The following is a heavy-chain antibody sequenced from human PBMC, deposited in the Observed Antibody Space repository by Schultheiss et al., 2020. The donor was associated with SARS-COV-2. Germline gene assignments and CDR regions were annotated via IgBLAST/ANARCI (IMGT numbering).Heavy chain of an antibody. Sequence: GGSLRLSCAASGFTFSDYYMNWIRQAPGKGLEWVSYISSSGSTIYYADSVKGRFTISRDNAKNSQYLQMNSLRAEDTAVYYCARGEAYSGSYYFDYWGQGTLVTVSS. CDR3: ARGEAYSGSYYFDY. CDR1: GFTFSDYY. J-gene: IGHJ4*02. V-gene: IGHV3-11*04. D-gene: IGHD1-26*01. CDR2: ISSSGSTI.